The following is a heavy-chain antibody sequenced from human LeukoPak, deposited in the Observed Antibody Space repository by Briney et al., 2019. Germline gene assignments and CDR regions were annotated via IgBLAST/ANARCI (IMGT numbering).Heavy chain of an antibody. D-gene: IGHD3-3*01. V-gene: IGHV3-23*01. J-gene: IGHJ3*02. Sequence: PGGSLRLSCAASGFTFSNYAMSWVRQAPGKGLEWVSSVSSTGGTTYYADSVKGRFTTSRDNSKNMLYLQMNSLRAEDTAVYYCAKGLPILDAFDIWGQGTPVTVSS. CDR1: GFTFSNYA. CDR3: AKGLPILDAFDI. CDR2: VSSTGGTT.